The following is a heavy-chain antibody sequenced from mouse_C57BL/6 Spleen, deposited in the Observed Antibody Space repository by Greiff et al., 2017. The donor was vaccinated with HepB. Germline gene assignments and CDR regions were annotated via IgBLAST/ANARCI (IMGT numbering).Heavy chain of an antibody. CDR2: IDPSDSYT. J-gene: IGHJ1*03. V-gene: IGHV1-69*01. CDR3: ARRTYYSNHWYFDV. D-gene: IGHD2-5*01. Sequence: QVQLQQPGAELVMPGASVKLSCKASGYTFTSYWMPWVKQRPGQGLEWIGEIDPSDSYTNYNQKFKGKSTLTVDKSSSTAYMQLSSLTSEDSAVYYCARRTYYSNHWYFDVWGTGTTVTVSS. CDR1: GYTFTSYW.